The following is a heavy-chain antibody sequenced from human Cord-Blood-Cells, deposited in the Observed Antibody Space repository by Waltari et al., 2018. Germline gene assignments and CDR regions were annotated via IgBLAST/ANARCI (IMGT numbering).Heavy chain of an antibody. CDR1: GFTFDDYA. CDR3: AKDPDY. CDR2: ISWNSGSI. J-gene: IGHJ4*02. Sequence: EVQLVESGGGLVQPGRSLRLSCAASGFTFDDYAMHWVRQAPGKGLEWVSGISWNSGSIGYADSVKGRFTISRDNAKNSLYLQMNSLIAEDTALYYCAKDPDYWGQGTLVTVSS. V-gene: IGHV3-9*01.